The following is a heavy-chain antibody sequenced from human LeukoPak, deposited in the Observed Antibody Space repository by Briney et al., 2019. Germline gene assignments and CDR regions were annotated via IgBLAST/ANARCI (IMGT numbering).Heavy chain of an antibody. CDR2: IIKDGSEK. V-gene: IGHV3-7*03. J-gene: IGHJ4*02. D-gene: IGHD3-22*01. Sequence: GGSLRLSCAASGFTFSSSWMFWVRQAPGKGLEWVANIIKDGSEKNYVDSVKGRFTISRDNTKNSLYLQMNSLRAEDTAVYYCATPLDYYDSSGYHQGGDWGQGTLVTVSS. CDR1: GFTFSSSW. CDR3: ATPLDYYDSSGYHQGGD.